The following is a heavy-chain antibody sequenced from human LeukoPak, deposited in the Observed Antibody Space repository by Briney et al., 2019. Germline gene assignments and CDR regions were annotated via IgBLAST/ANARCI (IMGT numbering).Heavy chain of an antibody. CDR3: ARDDGDYAFEY. D-gene: IGHD4-17*01. J-gene: IGHJ4*02. CDR1: GGSISSGGYY. Sequence: SETLSLTCTVSGGSISSGGYYWSWIRQHPGTGLEWIGYIYYSGSTYYNPSLKSRVTISVDTSKNQFSLKLSPVTAADTAVYYCARDDGDYAFEYWGQGTLVTVSS. CDR2: IYYSGST. V-gene: IGHV4-31*03.